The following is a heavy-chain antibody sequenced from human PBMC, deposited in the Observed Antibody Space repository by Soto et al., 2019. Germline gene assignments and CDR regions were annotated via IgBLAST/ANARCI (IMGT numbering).Heavy chain of an antibody. Sequence: EVQLLESGGDLVQPGGSLRLSCAASGFTFSSYGMSWVRQAPGKGLEWVSAISGSGGSTYYAASVKGRFIISRDKSKNTLYLQMTSLTAEDTDVYCCAKTGSYDSSGYLDYWGQGTLVTVSS. CDR2: ISGSGGST. D-gene: IGHD3-22*01. J-gene: IGHJ4*02. CDR1: GFTFSSYG. V-gene: IGHV3-23*01. CDR3: AKTGSYDSSGYLDY.